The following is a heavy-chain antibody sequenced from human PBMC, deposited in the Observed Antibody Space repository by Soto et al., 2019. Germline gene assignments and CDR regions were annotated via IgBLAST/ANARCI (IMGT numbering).Heavy chain of an antibody. D-gene: IGHD3-22*01. Sequence: GGSLRLSCAASGFSFYNYRMHWVRQAPGKGLEWISYISGAGRTIFYAASVRGRFTISRDNGENSLYLQMNSLRAEDTAVYYCAREDYYDTRGPEYWGHGTLVTVSS. V-gene: IGHV3-48*01. CDR1: GFSFYNYR. J-gene: IGHJ4*01. CDR3: AREDYYDTRGPEY. CDR2: ISGAGRTI.